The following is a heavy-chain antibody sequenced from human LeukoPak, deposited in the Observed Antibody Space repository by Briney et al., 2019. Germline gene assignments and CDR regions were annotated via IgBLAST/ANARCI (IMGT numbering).Heavy chain of an antibody. D-gene: IGHD3-9*01. V-gene: IGHV4-4*02. CDR2: IHRDGRT. J-gene: IGHJ4*02. Sequence: SETLSLTCAVSGVSLSSSEWWIWVRPPPGQGLEWIGEIHRDGRTRYNPSLQTRVTMSIDYSKNQISLEVTSVTAADTAIYYCGKTDIYFNPIDYWGPGSLVTVSS. CDR1: GVSLSSSEW. CDR3: GKTDIYFNPIDY.